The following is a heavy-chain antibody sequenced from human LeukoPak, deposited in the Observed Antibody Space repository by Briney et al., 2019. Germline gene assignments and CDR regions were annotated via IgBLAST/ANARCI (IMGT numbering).Heavy chain of an antibody. J-gene: IGHJ4*02. D-gene: IGHD3-10*01. Sequence: GGSLRLSCAASGFTFSGSAMHWVRQASGKGLEWVGRIRSKANSYATAYAASVKGRFTISRDDSKNTLYLQMNSLRVEDTAVYYCAKEGIWFGQFAFDSWGQGALVTVSS. CDR3: AKEGIWFGQFAFDS. CDR1: GFTFSGSA. CDR2: IRSKANSYAT. V-gene: IGHV3-73*01.